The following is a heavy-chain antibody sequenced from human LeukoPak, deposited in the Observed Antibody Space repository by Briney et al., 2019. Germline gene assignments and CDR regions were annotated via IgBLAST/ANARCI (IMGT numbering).Heavy chain of an antibody. CDR1: GGSFSGYY. CDR2: INHSGST. V-gene: IGHV4-34*01. CDR3: ARGRDSSETRNDC. Sequence: SETLSLTCAVYGGSFSGYYWSWIRQPPGKGLEWIGEINHSGSTNYNPSLKSRVTISVDTSKNQFSLKLSSVTAADTAVYYCARGRDSSETRNDCWGQGTLVTVSS. J-gene: IGHJ4*02. D-gene: IGHD3-22*01.